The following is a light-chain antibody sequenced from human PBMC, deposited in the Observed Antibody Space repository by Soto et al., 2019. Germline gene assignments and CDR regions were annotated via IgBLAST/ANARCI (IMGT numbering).Light chain of an antibody. CDR2: GAS. J-gene: IGKJ1*01. CDR1: QSVSSSR. V-gene: IGKV3-20*01. Sequence: EIVLTQSPGTLSLSPGERTTLSCRASQSVSSSRLAWYQQKRGQAPRLLFYGASRRATGVPDRCSSSGSGTDFTLTISRLEPEDFAVYYCQQYGGSPGTFGQGTKVDI. CDR3: QQYGGSPGT.